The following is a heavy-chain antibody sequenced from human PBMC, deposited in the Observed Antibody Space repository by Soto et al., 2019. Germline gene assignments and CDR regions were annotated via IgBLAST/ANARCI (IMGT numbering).Heavy chain of an antibody. V-gene: IGHV4-31*03. CDR3: ARAVYSNHVY. J-gene: IGHJ4*02. CDR2: ISNSGST. D-gene: IGHD4-4*01. Sequence: QVQLQESGPGLVKPSQTLSLTSTVSGASISSGSYYWSWIRQLPGKGLEWIGYISNSGSTYYNPSLKSGVTISSDTSKNQYSLRVRSVAAGDTAVYYCARAVYSNHVYWGQGTLVTVSS. CDR1: GASISSGSYY.